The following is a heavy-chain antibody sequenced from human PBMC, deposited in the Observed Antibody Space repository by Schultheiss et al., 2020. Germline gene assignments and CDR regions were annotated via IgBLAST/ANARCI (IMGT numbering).Heavy chain of an antibody. CDR3: AKGLLTGDWVDY. D-gene: IGHD7-27*01. Sequence: GGSLRLSCAASGFTFSSYSMNWVRQAPGKGLEWVSYISSSSSYIYYADSVKGRFTISRDNSKNTLYLQMNSLRAEDTAVYYCAKGLLTGDWVDYWGQGTLVTVSS. J-gene: IGHJ4*02. CDR2: ISSSSSYI. CDR1: GFTFSSYS. V-gene: IGHV3-21*01.